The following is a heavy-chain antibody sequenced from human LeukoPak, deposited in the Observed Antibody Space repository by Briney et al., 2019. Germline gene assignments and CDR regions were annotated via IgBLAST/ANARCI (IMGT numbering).Heavy chain of an antibody. CDR1: GFTFSSYN. CDR3: ARERGDTAMVFDY. V-gene: IGHV3-21*01. CDR2: ISSSSSYI. D-gene: IGHD5-18*01. Sequence: VGSLRLSCAASGFTFSSYNMNWVRQAPGKGLEWVSSISSSSSYIYYTDSVKGRFTISRDNAKNSLYLQMNSLRAEDTAVYYCARERGDTAMVFDYWGQGTLVTVSS. J-gene: IGHJ4*02.